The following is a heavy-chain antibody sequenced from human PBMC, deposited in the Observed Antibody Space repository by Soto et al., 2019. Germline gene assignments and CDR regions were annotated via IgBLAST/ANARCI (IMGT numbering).Heavy chain of an antibody. Sequence: GGSLRLSCAVSGFTVSSNYMNWVRQAPGKGLEWVSIIYSADNTFYVDSVKGRFIISRDNSKNTVYLQMNSLRADDTAVYYCARGSLYWGQGTLVTVS. CDR3: ARGSLY. CDR1: GFTVSSNY. CDR2: IYSADNT. J-gene: IGHJ4*01. V-gene: IGHV3-66*01.